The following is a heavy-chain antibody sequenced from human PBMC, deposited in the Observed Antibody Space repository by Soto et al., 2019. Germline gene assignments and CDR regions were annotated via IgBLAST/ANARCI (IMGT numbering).Heavy chain of an antibody. CDR3: ARXXAXXGTRVVDY. V-gene: IGHV4-34*01. Sequence: QVQLQQWGAGLLKPSETLSLTCAVYGGSFSGYYWSWIRQPPGKGLEWIGEINHSGSTNYNPSLKSRXXXXXXTSKNQXSLKLXXXTXXXXAVYXCARXXAXXGTRVVDYWGQGTLVTVSS. D-gene: IGHD2-2*01. J-gene: IGHJ4*02. CDR2: INHSGST. CDR1: GGSFSGYY.